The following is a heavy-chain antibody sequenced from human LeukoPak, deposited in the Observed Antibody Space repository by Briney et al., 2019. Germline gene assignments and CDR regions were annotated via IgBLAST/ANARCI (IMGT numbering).Heavy chain of an antibody. CDR2: IFSSGPT. V-gene: IGHV3-53*01. Sequence: QPGGSVRLSCAASGFNVSNNYMNWVRQAPGKGLEWVSVIFSSGPTYYADSVKGRFTISRDTSKNALYLQMNSLRAGDTAVYYCAISGLGFGEFRGLDYWGQGTLVTVSS. CDR1: GFNVSNNY. CDR3: AISGLGFGEFRGLDY. J-gene: IGHJ4*02. D-gene: IGHD3-10*01.